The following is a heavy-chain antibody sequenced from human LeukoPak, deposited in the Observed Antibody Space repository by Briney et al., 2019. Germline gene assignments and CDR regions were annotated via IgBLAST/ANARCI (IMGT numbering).Heavy chain of an antibody. CDR1: GFTFSSYA. J-gene: IGHJ4*02. Sequence: GVSLRLSCAASGFTFSSYAMSWVRQAPGKGLEWVSAISGSCGSTYYADSVKGRFTISRENYKNTLYLQMNSLRAEDTAVYYCAKGLRYSYGYYFDYWGQGTLVTVSS. CDR3: AKGLRYSYGYYFDY. D-gene: IGHD5-18*01. CDR2: ISGSCGST. V-gene: IGHV3-23*01.